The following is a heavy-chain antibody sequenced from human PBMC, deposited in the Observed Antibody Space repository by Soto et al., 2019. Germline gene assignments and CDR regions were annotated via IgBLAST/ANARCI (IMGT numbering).Heavy chain of an antibody. CDR3: TKDRSFLRIFDY. V-gene: IGHV3-15*01. CDR2: IKSKTDGGTT. CDR1: GFTFSSAW. J-gene: IGHJ4*02. Sequence: SLRLSCTASGFTFSSAWMSWVRQVPGRGLEWVGRIKSKTDGGTTDYATPVKDRFIISRDDSRNTLFLQMSSLTTGDTAVYYCTKDRSFLRIFDYWGQGALVTVSS. D-gene: IGHD5-12*01.